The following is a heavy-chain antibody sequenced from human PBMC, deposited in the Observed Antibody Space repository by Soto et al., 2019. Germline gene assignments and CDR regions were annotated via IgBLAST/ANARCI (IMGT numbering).Heavy chain of an antibody. Sequence: EVQLVESGGSFLHPGGSLRLSCAASGFTFSNSWMHWVRQDPGKGLLLVARISPDGTSATYADSVKGRSTISRDNANDILYLEMDGLRAAYPVVYSCVRDATESTLVSYQFFELWGRGTPVTVSS. CDR2: ISPDGTSA. V-gene: IGHV3-74*01. J-gene: IGHJ2*01. D-gene: IGHD2-2*01. CDR1: GFTFSNSW. CDR3: VRDATESTLVSYQFFEL.